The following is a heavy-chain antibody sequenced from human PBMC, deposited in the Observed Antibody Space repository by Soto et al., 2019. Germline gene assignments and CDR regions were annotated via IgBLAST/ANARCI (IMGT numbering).Heavy chain of an antibody. CDR3: AREDYGDYGGTGDAFDI. CDR2: IIPIFGTA. V-gene: IGHV1-69*06. J-gene: IGHJ3*02. CDR1: GGTFSSYA. D-gene: IGHD4-17*01. Sequence: SVKVSCKASGGTFSSYAISWVRQAPGQGLGWMGGIIPIFGTANYAQKFQGRVTITADKSTSTAYMELSSLRSEDTAVYYCAREDYGDYGGTGDAFDIWGQGTMVTVSS.